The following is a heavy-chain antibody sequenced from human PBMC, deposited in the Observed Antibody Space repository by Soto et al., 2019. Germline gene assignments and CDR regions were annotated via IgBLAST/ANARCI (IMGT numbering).Heavy chain of an antibody. J-gene: IGHJ6*02. CDR3: ARILSITICGVVSYGMDV. V-gene: IGHV1-18*01. CDR1: GYTFTSYG. CDR2: ISAYNGNT. D-gene: IGHD3-3*01. Sequence: ASVKVSCKASGYTFTSYGISWVRQAPGQGLEWMGWISAYNGNTNYAQKLQGRVTMTTDTSTSTAYMELRSLRSDDTAVYCCARILSITICGVVSYGMDVWGQGTTVTVSS.